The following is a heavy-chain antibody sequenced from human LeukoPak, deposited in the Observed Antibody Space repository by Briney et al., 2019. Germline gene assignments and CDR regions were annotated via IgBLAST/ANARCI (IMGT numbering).Heavy chain of an antibody. V-gene: IGHV3-23*01. Sequence: GGSLRLSCAASGFTFSSYAMSWVRQAPGKGLEWVSAISGSGGSTYYADSVEGRFTISRDNSKNTLYLQMNSLRAEDTAVYYCARDVGVYEGYSYGYWGQGTLVTVSS. J-gene: IGHJ4*02. CDR2: ISGSGGST. D-gene: IGHD5-18*01. CDR3: ARDVGVYEGYSYGY. CDR1: GFTFSSYA.